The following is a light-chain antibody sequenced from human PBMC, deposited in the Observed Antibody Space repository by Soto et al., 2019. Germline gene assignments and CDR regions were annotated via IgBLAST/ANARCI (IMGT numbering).Light chain of an antibody. CDR2: DAS. V-gene: IGKV3D-20*01. J-gene: IGKJ2*01. Sequence: ETVLTQSPATLSLSPGDRATLSCGASQRINDNYFAWYQQKPGLAPRLLIYDASTRAPGIPDRFSGSGSGADFTLTISRLEPADFAVYYCQQYSNLPPNTFGQGTKLEIK. CDR1: QRINDNY. CDR3: QQYSNLPPNT.